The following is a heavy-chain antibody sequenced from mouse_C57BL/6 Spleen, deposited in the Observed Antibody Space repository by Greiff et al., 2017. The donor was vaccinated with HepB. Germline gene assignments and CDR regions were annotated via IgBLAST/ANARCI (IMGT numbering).Heavy chain of an antibody. Sequence: VQLQQSGAELVRPGASVTPSCKASGYTFTDYEMHWVKQTPVHGLEWIGAIDPETGGTAYNQKFKGKAILTADKSSSTAYMELRSLTSEDSAVYYCTRRRTIYSRYFDYWGQGTTLTVSS. D-gene: IGHD2-1*01. CDR1: GYTFTDYE. CDR3: TRRRTIYSRYFDY. CDR2: IDPETGGT. V-gene: IGHV1-15*01. J-gene: IGHJ2*01.